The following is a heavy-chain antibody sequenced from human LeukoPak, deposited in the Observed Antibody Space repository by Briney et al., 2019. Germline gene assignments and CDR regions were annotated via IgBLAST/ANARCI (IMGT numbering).Heavy chain of an antibody. CDR3: ARGARSGSYNYMDV. D-gene: IGHD1-26*01. CDR1: GFTFSGYE. J-gene: IGHJ6*03. CDR2: IGTSGVTT. Sequence: GGSLRLSCAASGFTFSGYEMNWVRQAPGKGLEWVSYIGTSGVTTVYADSVKGRFTISRDNARNSLYLQVNDLRIEDTAVYYCARGARSGSYNYMDVWGKGTTVTVS. V-gene: IGHV3-48*03.